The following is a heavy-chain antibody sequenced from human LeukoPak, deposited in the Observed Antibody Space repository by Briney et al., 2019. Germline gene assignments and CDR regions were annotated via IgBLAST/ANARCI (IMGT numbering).Heavy chain of an antibody. V-gene: IGHV3-23*01. CDR2: ISGSGGST. CDR3: AKDLSVYYDSSGYQDPAEGADY. J-gene: IGHJ4*02. D-gene: IGHD3-22*01. Sequence: PGGSLRLSCAASGFTFSSYGMSWVRHAPGKGLEWVSAISGSGGSTYYADSVKGRFTISRDNSKNTLYLQMNSLRAEDTAVYYCAKDLSVYYDSSGYQDPAEGADYWGQGTLVTVSS. CDR1: GFTFSSYG.